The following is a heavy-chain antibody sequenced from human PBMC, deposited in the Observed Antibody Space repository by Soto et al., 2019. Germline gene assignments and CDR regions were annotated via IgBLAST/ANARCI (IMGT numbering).Heavy chain of an antibody. CDR2: ISYDGSNK. D-gene: IGHD6-19*01. J-gene: IGHJ4*02. CDR3: ARAPSVGFVVAGGGEIDY. V-gene: IGHV3-30-3*01. Sequence: QVQLVESGGGVVQPGRSLRLSCAASGFTFSSYAMHWVRQAPGKGLEWVAVISYDGSNKYYADSVKGRFTISRDNSKNPLSLEIDSLRAEETGVSYCARAPSVGFVVAGGGEIDYWGQGTLVTVSS. CDR1: GFTFSSYA.